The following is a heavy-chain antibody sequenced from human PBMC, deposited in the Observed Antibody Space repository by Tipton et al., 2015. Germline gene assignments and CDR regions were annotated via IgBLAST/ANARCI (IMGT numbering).Heavy chain of an antibody. V-gene: IGHV1-8*01. CDR3: SRDLLFSGTYKGDY. CDR1: GYDFARFD. J-gene: IGHJ4*02. D-gene: IGHD1-26*01. CDR2: INPRSGNT. Sequence: QLVQSGAEVKRPGASVKVSCKASGYDFARFDINWVRRAPGLGFEWMGRINPRSGNTGYARKFQCRVTLTRDTSTTTAYMELRSLTADDTAIYYCSRDLLFSGTYKGDYWGQGTRVTVSS.